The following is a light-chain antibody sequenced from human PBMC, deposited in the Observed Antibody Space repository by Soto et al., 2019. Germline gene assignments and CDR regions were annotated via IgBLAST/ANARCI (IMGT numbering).Light chain of an antibody. CDR2: GNS. V-gene: IGLV1-40*01. CDR3: QSYDSSQV. CDR1: SSNIGAGYD. J-gene: IGLJ1*01. Sequence: QSVLTQPPSVSGAPGQRVTISCTGSSSNIGAGYDVHWYQQLPGTAPKLLIYGNSNRPSGVPDRFSGSKSGTSASLAITWTQAEDEADYYCQSYDSSQVFGTGTKVXVL.